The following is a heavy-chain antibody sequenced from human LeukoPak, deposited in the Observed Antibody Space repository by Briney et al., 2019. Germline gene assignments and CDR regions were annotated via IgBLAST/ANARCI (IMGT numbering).Heavy chain of an antibody. Sequence: SETLSLTCTVSGGSISSYYWSWIRQPPGKGLEWIGYIYYSGSTNYNPSLKSRVTISVDTSKNQFSLKLSSVTAADTAVYYCARSGGATTVLSWFDPWGQGTLVTVSS. CDR3: ARSGGATTVLSWFDP. V-gene: IGHV4-59*01. CDR2: IYYSGST. D-gene: IGHD1-26*01. CDR1: GGSISSYY. J-gene: IGHJ5*02.